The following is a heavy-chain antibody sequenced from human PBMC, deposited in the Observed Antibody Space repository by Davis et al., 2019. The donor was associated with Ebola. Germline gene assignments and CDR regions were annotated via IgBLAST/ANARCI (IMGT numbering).Heavy chain of an antibody. D-gene: IGHD3-3*01. V-gene: IGHV1-18*01. J-gene: IGHJ6*02. CDR2: ISAYNGNT. Sequence: ASVKVSCKASGGTFSSYAISWVRQAPGQGLEWMGWISAYNGNTNYAQKLQGRVTMTTDTSTSTAYMELRSLRSDDTAVYYCARSKGITIFGVPTIVWNGMDVWGQGTTVTVSS. CDR3: ARSKGITIFGVPTIVWNGMDV. CDR1: GGTFSSYA.